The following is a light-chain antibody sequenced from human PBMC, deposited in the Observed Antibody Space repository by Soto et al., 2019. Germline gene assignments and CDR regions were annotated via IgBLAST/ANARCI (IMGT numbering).Light chain of an antibody. J-gene: IGKJ3*01. CDR3: QQSYSTPFT. CDR1: QSISSY. Sequence: DIQMTQSPSSLSASVGDRVTITCRASQSISSYLNWYQQKPGKAPKLLIYAASSLQSGVPSRFSSNGSGTDFTLTISSLQPEDFANYYCQQSYSTPFTFGPGTKVDIK. CDR2: AAS. V-gene: IGKV1-39*01.